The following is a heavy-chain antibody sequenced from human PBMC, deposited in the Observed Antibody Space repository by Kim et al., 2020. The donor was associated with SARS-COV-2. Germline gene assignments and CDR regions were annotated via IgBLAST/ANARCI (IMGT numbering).Heavy chain of an antibody. CDR3: ARVSDYSGSGTYDY. J-gene: IGHJ4*02. D-gene: IGHD3-10*01. V-gene: IGHV3-20*03. Sequence: YATSVKGRFTISRDNAKNSLYLQMSSLRAEDTAFYYCARVSDYSGSGTYDYWGQGTLVTVSS.